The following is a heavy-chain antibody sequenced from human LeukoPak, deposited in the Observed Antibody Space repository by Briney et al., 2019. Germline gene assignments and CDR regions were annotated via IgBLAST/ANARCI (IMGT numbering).Heavy chain of an antibody. Sequence: GASVKVSCKASGYTFTSYAMHWVRQAPGQRLEWMGWINAGNGNTKYSQEFQGRVTITRDTSASTAYMELSSLRSEDMAVYYCARGYYDILTGYRNYYYYYMDVWGKGTTVTVSS. CDR3: ARGYYDILTGYRNYYYYYMDV. J-gene: IGHJ6*03. CDR2: INAGNGNT. V-gene: IGHV1-3*03. CDR1: GYTFTSYA. D-gene: IGHD3-9*01.